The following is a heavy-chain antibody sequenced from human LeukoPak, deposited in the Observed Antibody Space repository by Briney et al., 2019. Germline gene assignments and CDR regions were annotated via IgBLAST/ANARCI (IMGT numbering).Heavy chain of an antibody. D-gene: IGHD5-18*01. J-gene: IGHJ4*02. Sequence: SETLSLTCGVYGGSFSGYYWSWIRQPPGKWLEWIGEINHSGSTNYNPSLKSRVTISVDTSKNQFSLKLSSVTAADTAVYYCARTWIQGPFDYWGQGTLVTVSS. V-gene: IGHV4-34*01. CDR2: INHSGST. CDR1: GGSFSGYY. CDR3: ARTWIQGPFDY.